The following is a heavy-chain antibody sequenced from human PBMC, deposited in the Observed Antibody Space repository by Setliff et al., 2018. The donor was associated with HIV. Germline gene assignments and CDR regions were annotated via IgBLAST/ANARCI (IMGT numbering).Heavy chain of an antibody. CDR2: MNRDGSEK. J-gene: IGHJ3*02. CDR3: ARDPAFGAFDI. V-gene: IGHV3-7*03. CDR1: GFTFSSYW. Sequence: GGSLRLSCAASGFTFSSYWMSWVRQAPGKGLEWVAGMNRDGSEKGYADSVKGRFSISRDNAKNSLYLQMSSLRTEDTAVYFCARDPAFGAFDIWGQGTMVTVS. D-gene: IGHD3-10*01.